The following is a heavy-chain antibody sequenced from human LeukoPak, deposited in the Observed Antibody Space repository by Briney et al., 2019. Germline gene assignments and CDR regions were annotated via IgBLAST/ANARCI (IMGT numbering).Heavy chain of an antibody. J-gene: IGHJ3*02. D-gene: IGHD2-15*01. CDR3: ARDLGIFFDAFDI. V-gene: IGHV1-58*01. Sequence: SVKVSCKASGFTFTSSAVQWVRQARGQRLEWIGWIVVGSGNTNYAQKFQERVTITRDMSTSTAYMELSSLRSEDTAVYYCARDLGIFFDAFDIWGQGTMVTVSS. CDR2: IVVGSGNT. CDR1: GFTFTSSA.